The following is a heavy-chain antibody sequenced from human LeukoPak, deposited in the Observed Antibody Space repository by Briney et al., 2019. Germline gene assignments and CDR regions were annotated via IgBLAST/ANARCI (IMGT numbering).Heavy chain of an antibody. D-gene: IGHD6-19*01. Sequence: ASVKVSCKASGYSYTGYYLHWVRQAPGQGLEWMGRINPISGGTIYAQKFQGRVTMTRDTSISTVYMELSRLKSDDTAVFYCARQVAGTLFYFDYWGQGALVTVSS. CDR2: INPISGGT. J-gene: IGHJ4*02. CDR3: ARQVAGTLFYFDY. V-gene: IGHV1-2*06. CDR1: GYSYTGYY.